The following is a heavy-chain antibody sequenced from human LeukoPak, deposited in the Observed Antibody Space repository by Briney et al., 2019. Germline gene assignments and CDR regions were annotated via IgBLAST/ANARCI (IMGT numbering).Heavy chain of an antibody. D-gene: IGHD5-24*01. CDR3: AKDRDWYYFDY. V-gene: IGHV3-30*18. CDR2: ISYDGSNK. CDR1: GFTFSSYG. J-gene: IGHJ4*02. Sequence: GGSLRLSCAASGFTFSSYGMHWVSQAPGKGLEWVAVISYDGSNKYYADSVKGRFTISRDNSKNTLYLQMNSLRAEDTAVYYCAKDRDWYYFDYWGQGTLVTVSS.